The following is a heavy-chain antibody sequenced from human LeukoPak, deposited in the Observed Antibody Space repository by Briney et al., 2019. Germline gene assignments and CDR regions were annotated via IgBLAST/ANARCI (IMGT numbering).Heavy chain of an antibody. CDR1: GFTFSDYY. V-gene: IGHV3-11*01. CDR2: ISSSSGSNK. CDR3: VRPSNPPY. Sequence: PGGSLRLSCAASGFTFSDYYMSWIRQAPGKGLEWISYISSSSGSNKYYSQSAKGRFTISRDNDKNSLFLQMNSLTAEDTAVYYCVRPSNPPYWGQGALVIVSS. J-gene: IGHJ4*02.